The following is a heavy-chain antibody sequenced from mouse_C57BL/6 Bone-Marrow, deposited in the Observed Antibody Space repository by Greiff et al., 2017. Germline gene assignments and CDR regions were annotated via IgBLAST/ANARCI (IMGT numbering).Heavy chain of an antibody. V-gene: IGHV1-58*01. CDR3: ARRYYGSSPFDY. J-gene: IGHJ2*01. CDR1: GYTFTSYG. Sequence: EVKLQESGAELVRPGSSVKMSCKTSGYTFTSYGINWVKQRPGQGLEWIGYIYIGNGYTAYNEKFKGKATLTSDTSSSTAYMQLSSLTSEDSAIYFCARRYYGSSPFDYWGQGTTLTVSS. CDR2: IYIGNGYT. D-gene: IGHD1-1*01.